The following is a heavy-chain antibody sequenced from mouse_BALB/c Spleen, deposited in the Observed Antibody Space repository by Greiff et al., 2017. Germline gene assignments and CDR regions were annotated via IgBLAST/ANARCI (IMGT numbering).Heavy chain of an antibody. D-gene: IGHD2-4*01. Sequence: VQLQQSGAELVKPGASVKLSCTASGFNIKDTYMHWVKQRPEQGLEWIGRIDPANGNTKYDPKFQGKATITADTSSNTAYLQLSSLTSEDTAVYYCATYYDYDEYAMDYWGQGTSVTVSS. CDR2: IDPANGNT. CDR3: ATYYDYDEYAMDY. CDR1: GFNIKDTY. V-gene: IGHV14-3*02. J-gene: IGHJ4*01.